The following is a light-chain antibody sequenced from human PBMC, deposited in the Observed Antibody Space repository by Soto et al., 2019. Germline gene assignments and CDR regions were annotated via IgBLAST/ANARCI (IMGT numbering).Light chain of an antibody. V-gene: IGKV3-15*01. CDR2: GTS. Sequence: EILMTQYPDTLSVSPGDGATLSCRASRSVNSNLAWYQQKPGQAPSLLIYGTSTRATGIPVRFSGGGSGTEFTLSISNMQSDDFAVDYCQQYDNWPPFTFGQGTKLEIK. CDR1: RSVNSN. J-gene: IGKJ2*01. CDR3: QQYDNWPPFT.